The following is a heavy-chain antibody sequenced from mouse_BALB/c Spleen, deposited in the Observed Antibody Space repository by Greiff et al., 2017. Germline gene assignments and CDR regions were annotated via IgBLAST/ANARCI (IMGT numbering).Heavy chain of an antibody. D-gene: IGHD2-14*01. CDR3: ARDYRYDYYAMDY. J-gene: IGHJ4*01. CDR1: GFTFSSYA. V-gene: IGHV5-9-4*01. Sequence: GQVVESGGGLVKPGGSLKLSCAASGFTFSSYAMSWVRQSPEKRLEWVAEISSGGSYTYYPDTVTGRFTISRDNAKNTLYLEMSSLRSEDTAMYYCARDYRYDYYAMDYWGQGTSVTVSS. CDR2: ISSGGSYT.